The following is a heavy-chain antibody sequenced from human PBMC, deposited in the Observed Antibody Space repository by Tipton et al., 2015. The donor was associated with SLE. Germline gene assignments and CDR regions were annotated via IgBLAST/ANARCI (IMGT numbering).Heavy chain of an antibody. D-gene: IGHD3-10*01. J-gene: IGHJ4*02. Sequence: QSGAEVKKPGASVKVSCKVSGYTLTELSLHWVRQAPGKGLEWMGFFDAEDGETIFAQKFQGRVTMTEDTSTDTAYMELSSLRSEDTAVYYCARGSRRGAWGSGSYFDYWGQGTPVTVSS. CDR1: GYTLTELS. V-gene: IGHV1-24*01. CDR2: FDAEDGET. CDR3: ARGSRRGAWGSGSYFDY.